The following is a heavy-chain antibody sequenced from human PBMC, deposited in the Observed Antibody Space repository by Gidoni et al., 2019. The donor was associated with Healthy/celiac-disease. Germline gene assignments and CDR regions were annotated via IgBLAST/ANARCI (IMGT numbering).Heavy chain of an antibody. CDR3: ARIWYYDFWSGYYPLYYYYGMDV. D-gene: IGHD3-3*01. Sequence: QVTLKESGPVLVKPTETLTLTCTVSGFSLSNARMGVRWIRQPPGKALEWLAHIFSNDEKSYSTSLKSRLTISKDTSKSQVVLTMTNMDPVDTATYYCARIWYYDFWSGYYPLYYYYGMDVWGQGTTVTVSS. V-gene: IGHV2-26*01. CDR1: GFSLSNARMG. J-gene: IGHJ6*02. CDR2: IFSNDEK.